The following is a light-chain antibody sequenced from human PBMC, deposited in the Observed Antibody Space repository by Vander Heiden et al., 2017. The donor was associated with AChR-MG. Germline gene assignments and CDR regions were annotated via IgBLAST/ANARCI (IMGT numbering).Light chain of an antibody. CDR3: QQYNSYPLT. CDR2: KAS. J-gene: IGKJ4*01. V-gene: IGKV1-5*03. CDR1: QSISSW. Sequence: ITCRASQSISSWLAWYQQKPGKAPKLLIYKASSLESGVPSRFSGSGSGTEFTLTISSLQPDDFATYYCQQYNSYPLTFGGGTKVEIK.